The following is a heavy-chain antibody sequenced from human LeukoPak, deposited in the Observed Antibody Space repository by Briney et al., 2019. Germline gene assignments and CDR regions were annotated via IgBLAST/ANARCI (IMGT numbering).Heavy chain of an antibody. CDR3: ARAGLGYCSSTSCSGGWFDP. CDR1: GYTFTSYG. D-gene: IGHD2-2*01. V-gene: IGHV1-18*01. CDR2: ISAYNGNT. J-gene: IGHJ5*02. Sequence: ASVKVSCKASGYTFTSYGISWVRQAPGQGLEWMGWISAYNGNTNYAQKLQGRVTMTTDTSTSTAYMELRSLRFDDTAVYYCARAGLGYCSSTSCSGGWFDPWGQGTLVTVSS.